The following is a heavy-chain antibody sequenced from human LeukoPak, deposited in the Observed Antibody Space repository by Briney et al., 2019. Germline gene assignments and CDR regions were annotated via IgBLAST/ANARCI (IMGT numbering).Heavy chain of an antibody. CDR3: TTSTGYCSSTSCYATYYYYYYMDV. J-gene: IGHJ6*03. V-gene: IGHV3-15*01. CDR2: IKSKTDGGTT. Sequence: PGGSLRLSCAASGFTVSSNYMSWVRQAPGKGLEWVGRIKSKTDGGTTDYAAPVKGRFTISRDDSKNTLYLQMNSLKTEDTAVYYCTTSTGYCSSTSCYATYYYYYYMDVWGKGTTVTVSS. CDR1: GFTVSSNY. D-gene: IGHD2-2*01.